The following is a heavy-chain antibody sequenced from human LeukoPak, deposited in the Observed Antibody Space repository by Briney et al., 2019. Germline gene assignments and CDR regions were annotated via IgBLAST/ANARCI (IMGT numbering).Heavy chain of an antibody. D-gene: IGHD5-18*01. CDR3: ARVSSGYSYGPFDF. CDR1: GGSISSYY. J-gene: IGHJ4*02. V-gene: IGHV4-59*01. CDR2: IYYSGST. Sequence: SETLSLTCTHSGGSISSYYWSWIRQPPGKGLEWIGYIYYSGSTNYNPSLKSRVTISVDTSKNQFSLKLSSVTAADTAVYYCARVSSGYSYGPFDFWGQGTLVTVSS.